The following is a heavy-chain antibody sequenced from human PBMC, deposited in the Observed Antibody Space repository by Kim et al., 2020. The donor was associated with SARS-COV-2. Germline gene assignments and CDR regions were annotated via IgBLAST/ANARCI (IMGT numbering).Heavy chain of an antibody. V-gene: IGHV3-23*01. D-gene: IGHD6-19*01. Sequence: VKGRFTISRDNSKNTLHLQMNSLRAEDTALYYCAKGRTGDTSGLHPGSYWGQGTLVTVSS. CDR3: AKGRTGDTSGLHPGSY. J-gene: IGHJ4*02.